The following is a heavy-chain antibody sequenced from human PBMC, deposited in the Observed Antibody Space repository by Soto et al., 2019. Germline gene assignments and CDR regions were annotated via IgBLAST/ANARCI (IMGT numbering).Heavy chain of an antibody. CDR1: GGSFSGYY. Sequence: PSETLSLTCAVYGGSFSGYYWSWIRQPPGKGLEWIGEINHSGSTNYNPSLKSRVTISVDTSKNQFSLKLSSVTAADTAVYYCARGSSGYGMAVWGQGTTVTVSS. CDR3: ARGSSGYGMAV. J-gene: IGHJ6*02. CDR2: INHSGST. V-gene: IGHV4-34*01. D-gene: IGHD6-19*01.